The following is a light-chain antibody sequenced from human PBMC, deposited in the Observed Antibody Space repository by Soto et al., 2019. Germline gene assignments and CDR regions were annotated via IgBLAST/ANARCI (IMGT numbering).Light chain of an antibody. CDR1: QSVSSSY. V-gene: IGKV3-20*01. Sequence: EIVLTQSPGTLSLSPGERATLSCRASQSVSSSYLAWYQQKPGQAPRLLIYGASSRATDIPDRFSGSGSGTDFTLTISRLEPEDLAVYYCQQYGSPLTFGGGTKVDIK. CDR3: QQYGSPLT. CDR2: GAS. J-gene: IGKJ4*01.